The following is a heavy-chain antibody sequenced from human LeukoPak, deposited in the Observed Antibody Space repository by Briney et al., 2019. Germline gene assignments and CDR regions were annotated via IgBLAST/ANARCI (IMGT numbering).Heavy chain of an antibody. CDR1: GGSISSGGYY. CDR3: ARTYDSSAFDY. Sequence: PSQTLSLTCAVSGGSISSGGYYWSWIRQPPRKGLEWIGYIYHSGSTYYNPSLKSRVTISVDRSKNQFSLKLSSVTAADTAVYYCARTYDSSAFDYWGQGTLVTVSS. D-gene: IGHD3-22*01. J-gene: IGHJ4*02. V-gene: IGHV4-30-2*01. CDR2: IYHSGST.